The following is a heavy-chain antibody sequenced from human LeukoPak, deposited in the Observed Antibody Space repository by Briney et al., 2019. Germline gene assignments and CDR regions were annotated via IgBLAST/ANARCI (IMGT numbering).Heavy chain of an antibody. CDR1: GFSFSNYE. V-gene: IGHV3-48*03. J-gene: IGHJ5*02. CDR2: ITASSTTI. Sequence: GGSLRLSCAASGFSFSNYEMNWVRQAPGKGLEWISYITASSTTIYYADSVKGRFTISRDNAKNSLYLQMNGLRGEDTAVYYCAKRPGARGHFNWFDPWGRGTLVTVSS. CDR3: AKRPGARGHFNWFDP. D-gene: IGHD5-12*01.